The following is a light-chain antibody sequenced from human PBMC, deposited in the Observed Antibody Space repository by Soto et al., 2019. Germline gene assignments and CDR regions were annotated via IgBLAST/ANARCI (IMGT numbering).Light chain of an antibody. CDR2: AAS. V-gene: IGKV1-39*01. CDR1: QDISNY. CDR3: QQSYNTPFT. J-gene: IGKJ3*01. Sequence: DIQMTQSPSSLSASVGDRVTITCQASQDISNYLNWYQQKPGKAPKLLIYAASSLQSGVPSRFSGSGSGTDFTLTIISLHPEDFATYYCQQSYNTPFTFGPGTKVDIK.